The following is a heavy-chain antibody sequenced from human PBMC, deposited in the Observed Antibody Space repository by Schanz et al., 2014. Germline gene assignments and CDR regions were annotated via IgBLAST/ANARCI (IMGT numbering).Heavy chain of an antibody. CDR2: VRKKEFSDDTE. V-gene: IGHV3-72*01. Sequence: EVQLLESGGDLVQPGGSLRLSCAASGFSFSDHAMDWVRQAAGKGLEWVGRVRKKEFSDDTEEYAASVRGRFTISRDDSKNVVNLQMNGLKTEDTAMYYCVREGSTTPVAGLRSFDWLGRFDYWGQGALXTVSS. D-gene: IGHD3-9*01. CDR1: GFSFSDHA. J-gene: IGHJ4*02. CDR3: VREGSTTPVAGLRSFDWLGRFDY.